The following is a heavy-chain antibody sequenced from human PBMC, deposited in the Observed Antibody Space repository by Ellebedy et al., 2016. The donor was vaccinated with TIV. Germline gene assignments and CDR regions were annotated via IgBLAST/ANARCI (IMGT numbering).Heavy chain of an antibody. CDR3: ARVRYYGSGYMTRGIDAFDI. V-gene: IGHV1-18*04. D-gene: IGHD3-10*01. J-gene: IGHJ3*02. Sequence: AASVKVSCKASGYTFTSYGISWVRQAPGQGLEWMGWISAYNGNTNYAQKLQGRVTMTTDTSTSTAYMELRSLRSDDTAVYYCARVRYYGSGYMTRGIDAFDIWGQGTMVTVSS. CDR1: GYTFTSYG. CDR2: ISAYNGNT.